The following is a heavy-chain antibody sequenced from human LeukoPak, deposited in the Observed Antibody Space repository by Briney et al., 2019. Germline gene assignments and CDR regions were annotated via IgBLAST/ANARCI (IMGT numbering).Heavy chain of an antibody. CDR2: ISGSGGST. V-gene: IGHV3-23*01. J-gene: IGHJ3*02. Sequence: GGSLRLSXAASGFTFSSYAMSWVRQAPGKGLEWVSAISGSGGSTYYADSVKGRFTISRDNSKNTLYLQMNSLRAEDTAVYYCAKVKWELLDLDAFDIWGQGTMVTVSS. CDR1: GFTFSSYA. D-gene: IGHD1-26*01. CDR3: AKVKWELLDLDAFDI.